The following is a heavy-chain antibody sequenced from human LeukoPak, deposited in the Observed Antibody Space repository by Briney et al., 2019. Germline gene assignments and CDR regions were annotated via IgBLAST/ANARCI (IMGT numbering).Heavy chain of an antibody. V-gene: IGHV5-10-1*01. CDR2: IDPSDSYT. D-gene: IGHD2-8*01. Sequence: GESLRISCKCSGYSFTSYWISWVRQMPGKGLEWMGRIDPSDSYTSYSPSSQGHVTISADKSISTAYLQWSSLRASDTAMYYCARKDSTGSTNFEYWGQGTLVTVSS. CDR3: ARKDSTGSTNFEY. CDR1: GYSFTSYW. J-gene: IGHJ4*02.